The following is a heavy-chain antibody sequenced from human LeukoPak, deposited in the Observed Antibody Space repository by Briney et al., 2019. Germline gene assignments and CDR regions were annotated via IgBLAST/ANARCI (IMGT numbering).Heavy chain of an antibody. CDR2: IRYDGSNK. J-gene: IGHJ6*03. CDR1: GFSFSKYD. Sequence: GGSLRLSCAASGFSFSKYDMHWVRQAPGKGLEWVAFIRYDGSNKYYADSVKGRFTISRDNSKNTLYLQMNSLRAEDTAVYYCAKDRVIGGVHMDVWGKGTTVTVSS. CDR3: AKDRVIGGVHMDV. V-gene: IGHV3-30*02. D-gene: IGHD3-16*01.